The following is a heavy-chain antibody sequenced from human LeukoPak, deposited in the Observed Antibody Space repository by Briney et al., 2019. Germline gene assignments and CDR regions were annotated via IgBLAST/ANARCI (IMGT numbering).Heavy chain of an antibody. J-gene: IGHJ3*01. CDR3: ARGGASSLPFNV. V-gene: IGHV4-59*01. CDR2: VSYSAYT. D-gene: IGHD3-16*01. CDR1: GGSISSYY. Sequence: SETLSLTCTVSGGSISSYYWSWIRQPPGKGLDWIAYVSYSAYTNYNPSLISRVAISIDTSNNHFSLKLSSVTAADTAVYYCARGGASSLPFNVWGQGTLVTVSS.